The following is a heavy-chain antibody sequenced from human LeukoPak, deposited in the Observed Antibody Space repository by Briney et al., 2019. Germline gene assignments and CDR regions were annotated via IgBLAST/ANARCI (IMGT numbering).Heavy chain of an antibody. CDR3: ARPHSIFKLRGGDFDY. D-gene: IGHD3-3*01. J-gene: IGHJ4*02. CDR2: INPNSGGT. CDR1: GYTFPVYY. V-gene: IGHV1-2*02. Sequence: ASVKVSCQASGYTFPVYYMHWVRQAPGQGLEWMGWINPNSGGTNYSQKFQGRVTMTRDTSISTAYMELSRLRSDDTAVYYCARPHSIFKLRGGDFDYWGQGTLVTVSS.